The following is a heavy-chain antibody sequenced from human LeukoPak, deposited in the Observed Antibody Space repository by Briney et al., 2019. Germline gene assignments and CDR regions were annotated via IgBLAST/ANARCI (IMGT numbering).Heavy chain of an antibody. J-gene: IGHJ4*02. Sequence: QPGRSLRLSCAASGFTFSTYAMHWVRQGPGKGLEWVAVISYDGSNKYYADSVKGRFTISRDNSKNTLYLQMSSLSAEDTAVYYCARTTTPHYYDSGSYALGYWGQGTLVTVPS. CDR3: ARTTTPHYYDSGSYALGY. V-gene: IGHV3-30-3*01. CDR1: GFTFSTYA. CDR2: ISYDGSNK. D-gene: IGHD3-10*01.